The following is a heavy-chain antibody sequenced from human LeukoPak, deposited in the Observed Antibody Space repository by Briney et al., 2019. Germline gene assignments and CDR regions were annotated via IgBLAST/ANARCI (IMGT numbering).Heavy chain of an antibody. CDR3: AKDAISSLAVRRFDY. CDR1: GFTVSSNF. Sequence: GGSLRLSCAASGFTVSSNFMSWVRQAPGKGLEWVSVIYSGVTTYYADSVKGRFTISRDNSKNTLYLQMNSLRAEDTAVYYCAKDAISSLAVRRFDYWGQGTLVAVSS. V-gene: IGHV3-66*01. D-gene: IGHD6-6*01. J-gene: IGHJ4*02. CDR2: IYSGVTT.